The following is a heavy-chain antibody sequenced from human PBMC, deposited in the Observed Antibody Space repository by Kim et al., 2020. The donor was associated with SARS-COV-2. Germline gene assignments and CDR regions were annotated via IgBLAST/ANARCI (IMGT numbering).Heavy chain of an antibody. CDR3: AXXRTXXXYIXX. Sequence: SETLSLTCIVSGGSISTYCWSWIRQPPGKGPXXIGYVYDSGYNNYNPSLKSRVTXXVDXXXNQFXXKLXSVTXXXTAXXXCAXXRTXXXYIXXWGQ. CDR2: VYDSGYN. J-gene: IGHJ4*02. V-gene: IGHV4-59*08. CDR1: GGSISTYC.